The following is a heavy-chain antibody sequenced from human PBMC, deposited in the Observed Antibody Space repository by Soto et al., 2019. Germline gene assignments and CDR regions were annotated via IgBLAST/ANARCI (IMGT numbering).Heavy chain of an antibody. CDR3: TRIDCGGTCDSRSCCFDI. Sequence: VQLLESGGGLVQPGGSVRLSCAASGFTFSMYAMPWVRQAPVKGLKWVSGSTGSGRSTYYTDSVRGRFTVSKDNSKDLVSLHMNSVRANDTALYDCTRIDCGGTCDSRSCCFDIWGRGTLVTVSS. V-gene: IGHV3-23*01. D-gene: IGHD2-21*02. J-gene: IGHJ2*01. CDR1: GFTFSMYA. CDR2: STGSGRST.